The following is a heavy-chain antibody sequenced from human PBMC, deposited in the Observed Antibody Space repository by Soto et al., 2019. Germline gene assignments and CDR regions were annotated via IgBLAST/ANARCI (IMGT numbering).Heavy chain of an antibody. CDR1: GDSISSGDSY. V-gene: IGHV4-30-4*01. Sequence: TLSLPCTVSGDSISSGDSYWSCIRQPPGKGLEWIGYIYYSGGTYYNPSLKSRVTISVDTSKNQFSLKLSSVTAQDTAVYYCARGNTAYCGGDCQINWGQGTLVTVSS. CDR2: IYYSGGT. D-gene: IGHD2-21*02. J-gene: IGHJ4*02. CDR3: ARGNTAYCGGDCQIN.